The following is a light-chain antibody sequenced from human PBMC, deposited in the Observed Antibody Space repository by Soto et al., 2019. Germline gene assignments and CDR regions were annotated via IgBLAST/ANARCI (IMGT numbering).Light chain of an antibody. J-gene: IGKJ2*01. Sequence: EIVMTQSPATLSVSPGEKATLSCRASQSVATNLAWYQQRPGQAPRLLIHSASTRATGVPARFSGSGSGTEFTLTVSSLQAEDFAVFFCQQHTFWPSFGQWTNLEI. CDR2: SAS. CDR1: QSVATN. V-gene: IGKV3-15*01. CDR3: QQHTFWPS.